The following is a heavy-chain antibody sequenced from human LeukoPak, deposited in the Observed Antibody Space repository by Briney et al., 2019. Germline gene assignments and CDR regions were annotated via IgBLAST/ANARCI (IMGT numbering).Heavy chain of an antibody. D-gene: IGHD3-3*01. V-gene: IGHV3-7*01. CDR2: IKQDGSEK. CDR1: GFTFSSYW. Sequence: PGGSLRLSCAASGFTFSSYWMSWVRQAPGKGLGWEANIKQDGSEKYYVDSVKGRFTISRDNAKNSLYLQMNSLRAEDTAVYYCARDATVYYDFWSGYTTNWGQGTLVTVSS. CDR3: ARDATVYYDFWSGYTTN. J-gene: IGHJ4*02.